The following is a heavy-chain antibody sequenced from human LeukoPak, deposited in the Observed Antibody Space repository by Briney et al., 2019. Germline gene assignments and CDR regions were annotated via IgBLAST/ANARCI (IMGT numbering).Heavy chain of an antibody. J-gene: IGHJ4*02. CDR1: GGTFSSYA. CDR2: IIPIFGTA. V-gene: IGHV1-69*13. Sequence: SVTVSCKASGGTFSSYAISWVRQAPGQGLEWMGGIIPIFGTANYAQKFQGRVTITADESTSTAYMELSSLRSEDTAVYYCARERGIRAPTYYGSGSYLDYWGQGTLVTVSS. CDR3: ARERGIRAPTYYGSGSYLDY. D-gene: IGHD3-10*01.